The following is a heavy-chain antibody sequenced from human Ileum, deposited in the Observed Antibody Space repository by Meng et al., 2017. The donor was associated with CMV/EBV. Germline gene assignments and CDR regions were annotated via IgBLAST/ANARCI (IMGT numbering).Heavy chain of an antibody. Sequence: VYGGSCSDYYWNWIRQPPGKGLEWIGEINHSGSTNYKPSLKSRVTISLDTSKNQFSLKLSSVTAADTAFYYCARATRNYDSSGFVYWGQGTLVTVSS. CDR1: GGSCSDYY. V-gene: IGHV4-34*01. D-gene: IGHD3-22*01. CDR2: INHSGST. CDR3: ARATRNYDSSGFVY. J-gene: IGHJ4*02.